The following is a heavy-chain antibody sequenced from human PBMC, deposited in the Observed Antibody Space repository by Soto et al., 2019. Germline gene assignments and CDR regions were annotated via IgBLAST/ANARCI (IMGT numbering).Heavy chain of an antibody. V-gene: IGHV1-2*02. CDR2: INPITGGT. Sequence: ASVEVSCKXSGYTFTAYYIHWVRQAPGQGLEWMGWINPITGGTNYAPNFQGRVTMTRDTSISTAYMELSSLRSDDTALYYCARNYYDSSDRDYLDYWGQGTLVTVSS. CDR3: ARNYYDSSDRDYLDY. D-gene: IGHD3-22*01. CDR1: GYTFTAYY. J-gene: IGHJ4*02.